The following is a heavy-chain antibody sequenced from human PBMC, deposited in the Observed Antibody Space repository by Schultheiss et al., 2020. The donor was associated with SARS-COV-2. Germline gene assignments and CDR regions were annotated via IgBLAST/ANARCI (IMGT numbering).Heavy chain of an antibody. J-gene: IGHJ5*01. CDR3: AQIRGSTGWFDS. V-gene: IGHV4-39*01. CDR2: AYFSGTT. Sequence: SGPTLVKPTQTLTLTCTFSGFSLSTSGVGVGWVRQPPGKGLDWIGHAYFSGTTYYSPSLESRVTIAVDTSKNQFSLELRSVTAADTAVFYCAQIRGSTGWFDSWGQGALVTVSS. CDR1: GFSLSTSGVG. D-gene: IGHD1-1*01.